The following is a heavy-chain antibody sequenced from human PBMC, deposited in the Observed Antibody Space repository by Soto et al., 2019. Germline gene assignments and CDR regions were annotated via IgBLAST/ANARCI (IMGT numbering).Heavy chain of an antibody. V-gene: IGHV4-61*01. CDR3: ARDGYRALSRCDP. Sequence: PSETLSLTCTVSGGSVSSGSYYWSWIRQPPGKGLEWIGYIYYSGSTNYNPSLKSRVTISVDTSKNQFSLKLSSVTAADTAVYYCARDGYRALSRCDPWGQGTLVTVSS. D-gene: IGHD5-18*01. CDR1: GGSVSSGSYY. CDR2: IYYSGST. J-gene: IGHJ5*02.